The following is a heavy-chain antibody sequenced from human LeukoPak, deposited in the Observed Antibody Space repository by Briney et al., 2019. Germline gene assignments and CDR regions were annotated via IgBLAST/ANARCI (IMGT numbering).Heavy chain of an antibody. CDR2: IYYSGST. D-gene: IGHD5-24*01. J-gene: IGHJ4*02. V-gene: IGHV4-59*01. CDR3: ARVESRDGYNFLWC. CDR1: GGSISSYY. Sequence: SETLSLTCTVSGGSISSYYWSWIRQPPGKGLEWIGYIYYSGSTNYNPSLKSRVTISVDTSKNQFSLKLSSVTAADTAVYYCARVESRDGYNFLWCWGQGTLVTVSS.